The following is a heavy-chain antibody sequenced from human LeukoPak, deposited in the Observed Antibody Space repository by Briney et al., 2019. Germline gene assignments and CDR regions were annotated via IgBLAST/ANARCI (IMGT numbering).Heavy chain of an antibody. CDR3: ARDKYYYGSGSYYSFDY. CDR2: ISYDGSNK. CDR1: GFTLSSYS. J-gene: IGHJ4*02. V-gene: IGHV3-30-3*01. Sequence: GALRLSCAAPGFTLSSYSMHWVRHGPSQGVEGVGVISYDGSNKYYADSVKGRFTISRDNSKNTLYLQMNSLRAEDTAVYYCARDKYYYGSGSYYSFDYWGQGTLVTASS. D-gene: IGHD3-10*01.